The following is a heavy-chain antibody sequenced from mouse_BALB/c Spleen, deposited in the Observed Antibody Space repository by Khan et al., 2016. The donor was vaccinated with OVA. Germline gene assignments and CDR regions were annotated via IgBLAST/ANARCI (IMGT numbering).Heavy chain of an antibody. CDR1: GYTFTSNT. D-gene: IGHD1-1*01. Sequence: QVQLQQSGAELTRPGASVKMSCKASGYTFTSNTMHWVKQRPGQGLEWIGYINPRSAYTNYNQNFKDKATLTADTSSSTAYMQLSSLTSEDSAVYDCARRTTVYTMDYWGQGTSVTGSS. CDR3: ARRTTVYTMDY. J-gene: IGHJ4*01. CDR2: INPRSAYT. V-gene: IGHV1-4*01.